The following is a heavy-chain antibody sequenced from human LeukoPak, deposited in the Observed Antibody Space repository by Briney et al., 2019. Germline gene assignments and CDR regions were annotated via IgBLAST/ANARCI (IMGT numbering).Heavy chain of an antibody. CDR3: VTSFDYSDFY. D-gene: IGHD4-11*01. CDR1: GYTFTNFY. V-gene: IGHV1-2*06. CDR2: INPNTGGT. J-gene: IGHJ4*02. Sequence: ASVKVSCKASGYTFTNFYIHWVRQAPGQGPEWMGRINPNTGGTNFAQKFQDRVTVTRDTSISTAYLELSSLTSGDTAVYHCVTSFDYSDFYWGQGTLVAVS.